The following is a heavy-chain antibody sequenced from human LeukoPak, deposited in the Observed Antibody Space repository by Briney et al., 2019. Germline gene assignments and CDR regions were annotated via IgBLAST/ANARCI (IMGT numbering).Heavy chain of an antibody. D-gene: IGHD2/OR15-2a*01. Sequence: GGSLRLSCAASGFTFSRYWMHWLRQAPGKGPVWVSRISTDGSSTSYADSVKGRFTISRDNGKNTLYLQLNSLRAEDTAVYYCASYLTSIPSGMDVWGQGTTVAVSS. CDR2: ISTDGSST. V-gene: IGHV3-74*01. J-gene: IGHJ6*02. CDR1: GFTFSRYW. CDR3: ASYLTSIPSGMDV.